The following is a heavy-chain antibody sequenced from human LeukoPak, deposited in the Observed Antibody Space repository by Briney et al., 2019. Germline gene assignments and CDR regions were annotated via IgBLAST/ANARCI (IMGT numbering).Heavy chain of an antibody. CDR3: ARGGCTGGACYLSWFDP. J-gene: IGHJ5*02. Sequence: SETLSLTCTVSGGSISSYYWSWTRQPAGKGLEWIGRIYTSGSTNYNPSLKSRVTMSVDTSKNQFSLKLSSVTAADTAVYYCARGGCTGGACYLSWFDPWGQGTLVIV. CDR2: IYTSGST. CDR1: GGSISSYY. V-gene: IGHV4-4*07. D-gene: IGHD2-8*02.